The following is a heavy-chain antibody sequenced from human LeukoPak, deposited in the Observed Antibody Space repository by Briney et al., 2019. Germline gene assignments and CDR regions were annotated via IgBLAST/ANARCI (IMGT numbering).Heavy chain of an antibody. V-gene: IGHV3-48*03. CDR1: GFTFSSYE. J-gene: IGHJ4*02. Sequence: QTRGSLRLSCAASGFTFSSYEMNWVRQAPGEGLEWISYISSTGSTIYYADSMQGRFTISRDNAKNSLFLQMNSLRAEDTALYYCARSQWEVPFDYWGQGTLVTVSS. CDR2: ISSTGSTI. CDR3: ARSQWEVPFDY. D-gene: IGHD1-26*01.